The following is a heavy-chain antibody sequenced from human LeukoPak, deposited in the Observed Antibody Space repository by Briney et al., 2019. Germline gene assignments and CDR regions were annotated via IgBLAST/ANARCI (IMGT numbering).Heavy chain of an antibody. CDR1: GFTFGDYA. D-gene: IGHD3-3*01. CDR3: TRDASNYDFWSGYLNWFDP. Sequence: PGGSLRLSCTASGFTFGDYAMSWVRQAPGKGLEWVGFIRSKAYGGTTEYAASVKGIFTISRDDSKSIAYLQMNSLKTEDTAMYYCTRDASNYDFWSGYLNWFDPWGQGTLVTVSS. CDR2: IRSKAYGGTT. J-gene: IGHJ5*02. V-gene: IGHV3-49*04.